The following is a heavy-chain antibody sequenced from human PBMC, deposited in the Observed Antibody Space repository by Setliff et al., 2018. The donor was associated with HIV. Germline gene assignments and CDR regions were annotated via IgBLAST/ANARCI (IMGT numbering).Heavy chain of an antibody. CDR1: GGSISSGGFY. CDR2: IYNSGST. V-gene: IGHV4-31*03. Sequence: SCNVSGGSISSGGFYWNWIRQHPGKGLEWIGYIYNSGSTYYSPSLQSRLTISVDTSKNQLSLKLTSVTAADTAVYYCARLTYYYDTSGPAAAFDIWGQGTMVTVSS. D-gene: IGHD3-22*01. J-gene: IGHJ3*02. CDR3: ARLTYYYDTSGPAAAFDI.